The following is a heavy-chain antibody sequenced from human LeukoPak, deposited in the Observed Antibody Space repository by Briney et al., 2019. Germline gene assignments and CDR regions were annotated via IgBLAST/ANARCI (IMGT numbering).Heavy chain of an antibody. V-gene: IGHV1-69*05. CDR1: GGTFSSYA. Sequence: ASVKVSCKASGGTFSSYAISWVRQAPGQGLEWMGGIIPIFGTANYAQKFQGRVTITTDESTSTAYMELSSLRSEDTAVYYCARSQGVYYYYYYMDVWGKGTTVTVSS. J-gene: IGHJ6*03. D-gene: IGHD2-8*01. CDR3: ARSQGVYYYYYYMDV. CDR2: IIPIFGTA.